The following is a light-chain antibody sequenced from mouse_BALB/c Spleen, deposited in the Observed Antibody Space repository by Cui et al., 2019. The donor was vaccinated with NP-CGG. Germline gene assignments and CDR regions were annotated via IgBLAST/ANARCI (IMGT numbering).Light chain of an antibody. J-gene: IGLJ2*01. Sequence: QAVVTQEPANTTSPGGTVMHTCRSSTGAVTTSNYANWVQEKPDHLFTGLIGGTSKRATGVTDRFAGSLIGDKAALTSTGAQTEDDAMYFCALWYSTHFVFGGGSKVTVL. CDR3: ALWYSTHFV. CDR2: GTS. CDR1: TGAVTTSNY. V-gene: IGLV2*02.